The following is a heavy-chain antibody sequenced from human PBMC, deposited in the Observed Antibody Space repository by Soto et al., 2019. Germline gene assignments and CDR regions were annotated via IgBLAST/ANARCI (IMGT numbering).Heavy chain of an antibody. Sequence: PGGSLRLSCAAPGFTFSSYAMHWVRQAPGKGLEWVAVISYDGSNKYYADSVKGRFTISRDNSKNTLYLQMNSLRAEDTAVYYCARDLLCSRGLTDYYYYGMDVWGQGTTVTVSS. V-gene: IGHV3-30-3*01. CDR1: GFTFSSYA. J-gene: IGHJ6*02. CDR2: ISYDGSNK. D-gene: IGHD2-21*01. CDR3: ARDLLCSRGLTDYYYYGMDV.